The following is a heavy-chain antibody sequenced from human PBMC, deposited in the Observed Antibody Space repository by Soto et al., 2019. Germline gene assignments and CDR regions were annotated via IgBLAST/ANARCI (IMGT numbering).Heavy chain of an antibody. V-gene: IGHV1-69*13. Sequence: ASVKVSCKASGGTFSSYAISWVRQAPGQGLEWMGGIIPIFGTANYAQKFQGRVTITADESTSTAYMELSSLRSEDTAVYYCVLVVVAATRELFDYWGQGTLGTVAS. CDR2: IIPIFGTA. CDR1: GGTFSSYA. D-gene: IGHD2-15*01. J-gene: IGHJ4*02. CDR3: VLVVVAATRELFDY.